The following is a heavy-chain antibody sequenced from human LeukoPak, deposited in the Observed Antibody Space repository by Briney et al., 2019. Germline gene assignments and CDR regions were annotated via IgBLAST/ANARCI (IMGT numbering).Heavy chain of an antibody. J-gene: IGHJ5*02. Sequence: ASVKVSCKASGYSFSNFHINWVRQASGQGLEWMGTINPSDGITKYTRKFQGRVTMTRDTSTSAVYMELSSLRSEDTAVYYCARGVGAKGPSINWFGPWGQGTLVTISS. CDR3: ARGVGAKGPSINWFGP. V-gene: IGHV1-46*01. CDR1: GYSFSNFH. D-gene: IGHD1-26*01. CDR2: INPSDGIT.